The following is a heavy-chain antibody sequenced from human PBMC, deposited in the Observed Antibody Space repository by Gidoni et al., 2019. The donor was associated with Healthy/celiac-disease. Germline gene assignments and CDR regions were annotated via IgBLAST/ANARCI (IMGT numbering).Heavy chain of an antibody. CDR2: IKSKTDGGTT. V-gene: IGHV3-15*07. CDR1: GFTFSNAW. D-gene: IGHD3-22*01. J-gene: IGHJ3*02. Sequence: EVQLVESGGGLVKPGGSLRLSCAASGFTFSNAWMNWVRQAPGKGLEWVGRIKSKTDGGTTDYAAPVKGRFTISRDDSKNTLYLQMNSLKTEDTAVYYCVCSSGYYYVDAFDIWGQGTMVTVSS. CDR3: VCSSGYYYVDAFDI.